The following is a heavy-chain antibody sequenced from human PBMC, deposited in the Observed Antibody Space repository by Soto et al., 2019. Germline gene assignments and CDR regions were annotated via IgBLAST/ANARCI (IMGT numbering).Heavy chain of an antibody. CDR2: IWYDGSNK. D-gene: IGHD2-21*01. V-gene: IGHV3-33*01. CDR1: GFTFSSYG. CDR3: ETDRIAKVVPPHQYYSSMDV. Sequence: GGSLRLSCAASGFTFSSYGIPWVRQAPGKGLEWVAVIWYDGSNKYYADSVKGGFTISRDNSKNTLYLQIKSVRAADQAVYFCETDRIAKVVPPHQYYSSMDVWVPGSTVTVSP. J-gene: IGHJ6*01.